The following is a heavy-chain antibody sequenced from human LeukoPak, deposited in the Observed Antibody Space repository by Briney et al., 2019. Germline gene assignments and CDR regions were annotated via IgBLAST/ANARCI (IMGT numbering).Heavy chain of an antibody. J-gene: IGHJ4*02. CDR2: ITDSSTST. CDR3: AKGSSSSRPYYFDY. CDR1: GFTFNNYV. D-gene: IGHD6-13*01. Sequence: GGSLRLSCAASGFTFNNYVMNWVRQAPGKGLEWVSAITDSSTSTYYADSVKGRFTISRHNSENTLYLQMNSLRAEDTAVYYCAKGSSSSRPYYFDYWGQGTLVTASS. V-gene: IGHV3-23*01.